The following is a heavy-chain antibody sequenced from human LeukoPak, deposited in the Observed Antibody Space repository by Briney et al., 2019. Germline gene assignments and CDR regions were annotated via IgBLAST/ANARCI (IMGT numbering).Heavy chain of an antibody. CDR1: GFTFSSYA. CDR3: AKGESTGVVVVTAGPFDY. D-gene: IGHD2-21*02. V-gene: IGHV3-30*04. J-gene: IGHJ4*02. Sequence: PGGSLRLSCTASGFTFSSYAMHWVRQAPGKGLEWVALISYDGSDKYYADSVKGRFTISRDNSKNTLYLQMNSLRAEDTAVYYCAKGESTGVVVVTAGPFDYWGQGTLVTVSS. CDR2: ISYDGSDK.